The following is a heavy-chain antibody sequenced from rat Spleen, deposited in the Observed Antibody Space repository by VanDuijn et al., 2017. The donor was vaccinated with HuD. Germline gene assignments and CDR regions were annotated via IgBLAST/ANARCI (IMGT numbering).Heavy chain of an antibody. V-gene: IGHV5-20*01. D-gene: IGHD1-6*01. CDR1: GFTFDDYH. CDR3: TRDRILRSTGFDH. CDR2: INYDGSST. J-gene: IGHJ2*01. Sequence: VQLVESGGGLVQPGRSLKLSCAASGFTFDDYHMAWVRQAPTKGLEWVASINYDGSSTYYRDSVKGRFTLSRDNAKSSLYLQMDSLRSEDTATYYCTRDRILRSTGFDHWGQGVMVTVSS.